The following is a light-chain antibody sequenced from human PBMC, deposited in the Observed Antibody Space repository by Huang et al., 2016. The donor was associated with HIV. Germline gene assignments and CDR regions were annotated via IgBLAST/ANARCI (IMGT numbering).Light chain of an antibody. J-gene: IGKJ5*01. V-gene: IGKV1-NL1*01. CDR2: AAS. CDR1: QGISNS. Sequence: DIQMTQSPSSLSASVGHRVTITCRASQGISNSLAWYQQKPGKAPKLLLYAASRLKSGVPSRFSGSGSGTDYTLTISSLQPEDFATYYCQQYYSTPPITFGQGTRLEIK. CDR3: QQYYSTPPIT.